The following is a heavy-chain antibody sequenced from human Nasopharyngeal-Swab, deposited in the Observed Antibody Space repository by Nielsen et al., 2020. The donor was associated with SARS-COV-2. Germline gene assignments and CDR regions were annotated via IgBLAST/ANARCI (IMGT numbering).Heavy chain of an antibody. J-gene: IGHJ4*02. CDR2: IVVGSGNT. D-gene: IGHD1-26*01. CDR3: VTTSGSYEEEGFVY. Sequence: SVKVSCNASGFTFTSSAMQWVRQARGQRLEWIGWIVVGSGNTNYAQKFQERVTITRDMSTSTAYMELSSLRSEDTAVYYCVTTSGSYEEEGFVYWGQGTLVTVSS. CDR1: GFTFTSSA. V-gene: IGHV1-58*02.